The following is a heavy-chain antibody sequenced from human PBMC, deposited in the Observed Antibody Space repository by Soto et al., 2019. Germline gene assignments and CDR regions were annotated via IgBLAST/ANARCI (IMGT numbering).Heavy chain of an antibody. D-gene: IGHD4-17*01. J-gene: IGHJ6*03. V-gene: IGHV3-48*01. CDR1: GFTFSSYS. Sequence: GGSLRLSCAASGFTFSSYSMNWVRQAPGKGLEWVSYISSSSSTIYYADSVKGRFTISRDNAKNSLYLQMNSLRAEDTAVYYCARASTVYYYYYIDVWGKGTTVTVS. CDR2: ISSSSSTI. CDR3: ARASTVYYYYYIDV.